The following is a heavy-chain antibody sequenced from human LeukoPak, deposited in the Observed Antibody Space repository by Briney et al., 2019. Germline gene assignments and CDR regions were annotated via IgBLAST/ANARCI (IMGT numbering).Heavy chain of an antibody. CDR3: AREPDIVVVPAAIPPITYYYYGMDV. V-gene: IGHV1-69*13. CDR2: IIPIFGTA. D-gene: IGHD2-2*01. CDR1: GGTFSSYA. J-gene: IGHJ6*02. Sequence: SVKVSCKAPGGTFSSYAISWVRQAPGQGLEWMGGIIPIFGTANYAQKFQGRVTITADESTSTAYMELSSLRSEDTAVYYCAREPDIVVVPAAIPPITYYYYGMDVWGQGTTVTVSS.